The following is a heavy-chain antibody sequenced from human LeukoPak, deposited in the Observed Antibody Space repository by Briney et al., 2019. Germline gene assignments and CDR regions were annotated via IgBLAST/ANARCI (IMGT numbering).Heavy chain of an antibody. CDR1: GGSISSYY. Sequence: TTSETLTLTCTVSGGSISSYYWSWIRQPPGKGLEWIGYIYYSGSTNYNPSLKSRVTISVDTSKNQFSLKLSSVTAADTAVYYCARVVGATTFGYYYYYYMDVWGKGTTVTVSS. D-gene: IGHD1-26*01. CDR2: IYYSGST. CDR3: ARVVGATTFGYYYYYYMDV. V-gene: IGHV4-59*01. J-gene: IGHJ6*03.